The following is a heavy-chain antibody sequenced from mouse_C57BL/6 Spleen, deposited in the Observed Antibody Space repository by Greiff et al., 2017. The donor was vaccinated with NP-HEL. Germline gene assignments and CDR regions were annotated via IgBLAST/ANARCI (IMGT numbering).Heavy chain of an antibody. J-gene: IGHJ2*01. V-gene: IGHV1-4*01. CDR1: GYTFTSYT. D-gene: IGHD4-1*01. CDR3: ARSDWGLYFDY. Sequence: VQLQQSGAELARPGASVKMSCKASGYTFTSYTMHWVNQRPGQGLEWIGYINPSSGYTKYNQKFKDKATLTADKSSSTAYMQLSSLTSEDSAVYYCARSDWGLYFDYWGQGTTLTVSS. CDR2: INPSSGYT.